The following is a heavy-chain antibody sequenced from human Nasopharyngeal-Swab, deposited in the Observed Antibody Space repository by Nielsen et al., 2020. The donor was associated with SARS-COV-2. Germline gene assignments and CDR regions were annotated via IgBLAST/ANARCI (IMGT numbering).Heavy chain of an antibody. Sequence: GGSLRLSCAASGFTFNNYNFNWVRQAPGKGLEWVSSISSSSSYIYYADSVKGRFTISRDNAKNSLYLQMNSLRAEDTAVYYCARTYSSSYYYYGMDVWGQGTTVTVSS. J-gene: IGHJ6*02. V-gene: IGHV3-21*01. CDR1: GFTFNNYN. CDR2: ISSSSSYI. CDR3: ARTYSSSYYYYGMDV. D-gene: IGHD6-13*01.